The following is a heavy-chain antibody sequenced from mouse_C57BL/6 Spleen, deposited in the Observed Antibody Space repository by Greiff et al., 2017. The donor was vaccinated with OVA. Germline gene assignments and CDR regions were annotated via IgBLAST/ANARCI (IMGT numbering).Heavy chain of an antibody. CDR3: ARDSSGYGFDY. D-gene: IGHD3-2*02. J-gene: IGHJ2*01. CDR2: ISDGGSYT. CDR1: GFTFSSYA. Sequence: EVMLVESGGGLVKPGGSLKLSCAASGFTFSSYAMSWVRQTPEKRLEWVATISDGGSYTYYPDNVKGRFTISRDNAKNNLYLQMSHLKSEDTAMYYCARDSSGYGFDYWGQGTTLTVSS. V-gene: IGHV5-4*01.